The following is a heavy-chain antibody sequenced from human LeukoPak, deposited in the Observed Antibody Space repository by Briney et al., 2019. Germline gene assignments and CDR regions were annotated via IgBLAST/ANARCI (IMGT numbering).Heavy chain of an antibody. Sequence: PSETLSLTCAAYGGSFSNYYWSWIRQPPGKGLEWIGEINDSGRINYNPSLMSRVTVSVDTSKIQFSLRLTSVTATDTAVYYCARRWNYGRNYYIDVWGNGATVSVSS. CDR2: INDSGRI. CDR1: GGSFSNYY. V-gene: IGHV4-34*01. D-gene: IGHD1-7*01. J-gene: IGHJ6*03. CDR3: ARRWNYGRNYYIDV.